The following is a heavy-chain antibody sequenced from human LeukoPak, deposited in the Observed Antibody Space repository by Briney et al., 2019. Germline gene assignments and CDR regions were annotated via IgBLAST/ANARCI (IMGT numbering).Heavy chain of an antibody. CDR2: IYHSGNT. V-gene: IGHV4-38-2*02. CDR1: GYSISSGYY. CDR3: ASRLYYFDY. J-gene: IGHJ4*02. Sequence: SETLSLTCTVSGYSISSGYYWGWLRQPPGKGLEWIGSIYHSGNTYYNPSLKSRVTISVDTSKNQFSLKLSSVTAADTAVYYCASRLYYFDYWGQGTLVTVSS. D-gene: IGHD6-6*01.